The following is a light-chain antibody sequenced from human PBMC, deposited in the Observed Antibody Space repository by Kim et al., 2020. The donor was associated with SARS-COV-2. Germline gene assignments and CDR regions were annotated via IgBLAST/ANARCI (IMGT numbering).Light chain of an antibody. CDR2: QDS. CDR3: QAWDSSTAWV. CDR1: KLGDKY. V-gene: IGLV3-1*01. Sequence: YELTQPPSVSVSPGQTASITCSGDKLGDKYACWYQQKPGQSPVLVIYQDSKRPSGIPERFSGSNSGNTATLTISGTQAMDEADYYCQAWDSSTAWVFGGGTQLTVL. J-gene: IGLJ2*01.